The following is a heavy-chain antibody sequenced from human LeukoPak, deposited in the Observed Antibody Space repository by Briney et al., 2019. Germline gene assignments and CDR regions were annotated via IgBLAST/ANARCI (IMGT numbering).Heavy chain of an antibody. J-gene: IGHJ5*02. CDR1: GYTFTSYG. Sequence: ASVKVSCKASGYTFTSYGISWVRQAPGQGLEWMGWISAYNGNTNYAQKLQGRVTMTTDTSTSTAYMELRSLRSDDTAVYYCARTEGFLEWLFDYWFDPWGQGTLVTVSS. CDR2: ISAYNGNT. D-gene: IGHD3-3*01. V-gene: IGHV1-18*01. CDR3: ARTEGFLEWLFDYWFDP.